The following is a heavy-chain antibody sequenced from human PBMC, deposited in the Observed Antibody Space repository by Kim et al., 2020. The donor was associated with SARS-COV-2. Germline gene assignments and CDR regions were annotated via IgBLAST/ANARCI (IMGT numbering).Heavy chain of an antibody. D-gene: IGHD3-3*01. V-gene: IGHV3-33*08. CDR1: GFTFSSYG. CDR2: IWYDGSNK. Sequence: GGSLRLSCAASGFTFSSYGMHWVRQAPGKGLEWVAVIWYDGSNKYYADSVKGRFTISRDNSKNTLYLQMNSLRAEDTAVYYCARDIDRITIFGVVQNYYHYYGMDVWGQGTTVTVSS. CDR3: ARDIDRITIFGVVQNYYHYYGMDV. J-gene: IGHJ6*02.